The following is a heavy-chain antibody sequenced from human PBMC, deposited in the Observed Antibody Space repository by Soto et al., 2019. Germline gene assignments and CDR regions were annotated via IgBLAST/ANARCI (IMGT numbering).Heavy chain of an antibody. Sequence: GGTLGLSCVASGITFGRRAMSWVRQAPGEGLEWVSTITDTGGDTKYSDSVRGRFTMSRGNSKKTLYLQMNNLRVEDSALYYCARWSTVSYPGRRIIDFCGRGTLLTVST. CDR2: ITDTGGDT. CDR3: ARWSTVSYPGRRIIDF. D-gene: IGHD2-8*01. CDR1: GITFGRRA. V-gene: IGHV3-23*01. J-gene: IGHJ4*02.